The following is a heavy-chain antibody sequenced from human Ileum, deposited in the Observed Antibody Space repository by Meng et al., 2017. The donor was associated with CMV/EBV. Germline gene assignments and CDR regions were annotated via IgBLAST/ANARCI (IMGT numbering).Heavy chain of an antibody. Sequence: GESLKISCSASGFTFSSHSMSWVRQAPGKGLKWVASITGSGGNTYYADSVKGRFTISRDNSKNTLYLQMNSLRADDTAVYYCARDPNSWYNYFDSWGQGARVTGAS. D-gene: IGHD6-13*01. V-gene: IGHV3-23*01. CDR1: GFTFSSHS. J-gene: IGHJ4*02. CDR3: ARDPNSWYNYFDS. CDR2: ITGSGGNT.